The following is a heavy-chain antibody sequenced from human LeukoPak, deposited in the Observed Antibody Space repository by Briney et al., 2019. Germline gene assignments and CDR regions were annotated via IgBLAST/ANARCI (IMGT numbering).Heavy chain of an antibody. CDR3: ARGNYFDF. V-gene: IGHV3-23*01. J-gene: IGHJ4*02. CDR1: GFTFSSYA. Sequence: PGGSLRLSCAASGFTFSSYAMSWVRQAPGKGLEWVSAISGSGGSTYYADSVKGRFTVSRDNAKNSLSLEMDSLRAEDTAVYYCARGNYFDFWGQGSPVTVSS. CDR2: ISGSGGST.